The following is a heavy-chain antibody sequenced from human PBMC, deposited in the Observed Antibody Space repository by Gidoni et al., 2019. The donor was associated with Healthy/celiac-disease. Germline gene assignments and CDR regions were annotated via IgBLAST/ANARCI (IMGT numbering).Heavy chain of an antibody. J-gene: IGHJ5*02. D-gene: IGHD6-13*01. Sequence: QVQLVQSGAAVTKPGASVKVSCKPSGYTFTSYAMHWVRQAPGQRLEWMGWIHAGNGNTKYSQKFQGRVTMTRDTSASTAYMELGSLRSEDTAVYYCARASAPGIAAAGTRGNWFDPWGQGTLVTVSS. V-gene: IGHV1-3*01. CDR1: GYTFTSYA. CDR2: IHAGNGNT. CDR3: ARASAPGIAAAGTRGNWFDP.